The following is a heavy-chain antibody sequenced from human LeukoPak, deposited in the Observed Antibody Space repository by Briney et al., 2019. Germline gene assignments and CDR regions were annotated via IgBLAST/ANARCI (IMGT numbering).Heavy chain of an antibody. CDR1: GYTFTSYY. CDR3: ASSSQLRGSVDY. J-gene: IGHJ4*02. V-gene: IGHV1-46*01. D-gene: IGHD5-24*01. CDR2: INPSGGST. Sequence: VASVKVSCKASGYTFTSYYMHWVRQAPGQGLEWMGIINPSGGSTSYAQKFQGRVTMTRDTSTSTVYMELSSLRSEDTAVYYCASSSQLRGSVDYWGQGTLVTVSS.